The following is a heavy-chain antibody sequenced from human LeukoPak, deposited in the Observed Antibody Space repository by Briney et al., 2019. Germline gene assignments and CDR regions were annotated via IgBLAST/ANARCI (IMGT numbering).Heavy chain of an antibody. CDR1: GLTVNNNY. CDR3: ARGSYDSSGYYSGAGARADY. D-gene: IGHD3-22*01. Sequence: GGSLRLSCAVSGLTVNNNYVNWVRQAPGKGLERVSYISSSSVTIYYAGSVRGRFTISRDNAKNSLYLQMNSLRAEDTAVYYCARGSYDSSGYYSGAGARADYWGQGTLVTVSS. CDR2: ISSSSVTI. J-gene: IGHJ4*02. V-gene: IGHV3-48*01.